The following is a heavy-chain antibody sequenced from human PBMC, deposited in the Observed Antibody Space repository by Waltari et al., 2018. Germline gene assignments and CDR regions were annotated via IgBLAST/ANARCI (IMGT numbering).Heavy chain of an antibody. CDR1: GYSFTSYW. V-gene: IGHV5-51*03. CDR2: FYHGDSDT. J-gene: IGHJ4*02. Sequence: EVQLVQSGAEVKKPGESLKISCKGSGYSFTSYWIGWVRQMPGKGLEWMGLFYHGDSDTRYSPSFQGKGTISADKSISTAHLQWSSLKASDTAMYYCARGLSGSGSYYNPFDYWGQGTLVTVSS. D-gene: IGHD3-10*01. CDR3: ARGLSGSGSYYNPFDY.